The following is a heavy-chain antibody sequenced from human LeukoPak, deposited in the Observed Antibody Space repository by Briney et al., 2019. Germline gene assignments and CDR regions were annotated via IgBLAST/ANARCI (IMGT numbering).Heavy chain of an antibody. J-gene: IGHJ6*02. Sequence: SETLSLTCTVSGGSISSYYWSWIRQPPGEGLEWIGYIYYSGSTNYNPSLKSRVTISVDTSKNQFSLKLSSVTAADTAVYYCARAGGDYAYYYYYGMDVWGQGTTVTVSS. CDR3: ARAGGDYAYYYYYGMDV. D-gene: IGHD4-17*01. CDR2: IYYSGST. V-gene: IGHV4-59*01. CDR1: GGSISSYY.